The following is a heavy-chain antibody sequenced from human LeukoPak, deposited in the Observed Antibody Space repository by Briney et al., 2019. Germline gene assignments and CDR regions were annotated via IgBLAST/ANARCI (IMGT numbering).Heavy chain of an antibody. J-gene: IGHJ4*02. CDR1: GFTFDDYA. CDR3: DTNYYGSGGFDY. V-gene: IGHV3-9*01. CDR2: ISWNSGRI. D-gene: IGHD3-10*01. Sequence: GGSLRLSCAASGFTFDDYAMHWVRQAPGKGLEWVSGISWNSGRIGCADSVKGRFTISRDNAKNSLYLQMNSLRAEDTALYYCDTNYYGSGGFDYWGQGTLVTVSS.